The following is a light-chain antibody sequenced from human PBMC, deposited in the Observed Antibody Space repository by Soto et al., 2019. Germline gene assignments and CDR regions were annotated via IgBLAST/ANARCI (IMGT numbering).Light chain of an antibody. CDR2: SNN. J-gene: IGLJ2*01. CDR3: AAWDDSRNGVV. CDR1: TSNIGSNT. Sequence: QSVLTQPPSASGTPGPRVTLSFSGSTSNIGSNTVNWYQQLPGTAPKLLIDSNNQRPSGVPDRFSGSKSGPSASLAISGLRSEDEVDYYCAAWDDSRNGVVFGGGTKLTVL. V-gene: IGLV1-44*01.